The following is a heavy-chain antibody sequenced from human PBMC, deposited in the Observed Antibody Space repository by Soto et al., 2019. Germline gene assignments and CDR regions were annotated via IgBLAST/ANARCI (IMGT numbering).Heavy chain of an antibody. CDR3: AGVVWFRGMDV. Sequence: PSQTLSLTCAICGDSVARNSAACTWISRSLSRGLEWLGRAYYRSKWDNDYAVSVKSRISINPDTSNNQFSLHLYSVTPEDTAVYYCAGVVWFRGMDVWGQGTPVTVSS. CDR2: AYYRSKWDN. D-gene: IGHD3-16*01. CDR1: GDSVARNSAA. J-gene: IGHJ6*02. V-gene: IGHV6-1*01.